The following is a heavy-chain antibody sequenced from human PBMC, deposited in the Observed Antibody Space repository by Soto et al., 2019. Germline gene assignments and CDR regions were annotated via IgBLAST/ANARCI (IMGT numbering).Heavy chain of an antibody. Sequence: GGSLRLSCAASGFTFSSYAMHWVRQAPGKGLEWVAVISYDGSNKYYADSVKGRFTISRDNSKNTLYLQMNSLRAEDTAVYYCARKGPHKQQLVRDYYYYGMDVWGQGTTVTVSS. CDR2: ISYDGSNK. D-gene: IGHD6-13*01. CDR3: ARKGPHKQQLVRDYYYYGMDV. CDR1: GFTFSSYA. J-gene: IGHJ6*02. V-gene: IGHV3-30-3*01.